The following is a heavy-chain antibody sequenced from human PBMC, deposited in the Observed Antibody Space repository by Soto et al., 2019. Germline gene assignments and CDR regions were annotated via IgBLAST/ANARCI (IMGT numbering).Heavy chain of an antibody. D-gene: IGHD1-20*01. V-gene: IGHV1-18*01. Sequence: ASVKVSCKASGYTFTSYAMHWVRQAPGQRLEWMGWISAYNGNTKYAQNLQGRVTMTTDTSTSTAYMELRSLRSDDTAVYYCARDAAIGMNDYWGQGTLVTVSS. CDR1: GYTFTSYA. CDR3: ARDAAIGMNDY. J-gene: IGHJ4*02. CDR2: ISAYNGNT.